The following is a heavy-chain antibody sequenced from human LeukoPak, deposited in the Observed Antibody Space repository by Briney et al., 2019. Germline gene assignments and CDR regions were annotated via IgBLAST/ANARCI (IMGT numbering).Heavy chain of an antibody. J-gene: IGHJ6*04. D-gene: IGHD2-2*01. CDR1: GFTFSDHY. CDR3: ARGGYCSSASCYGDYYGMGV. CDR2: TRNKANTYTT. Sequence: PGGSLRLSCAASGFTFSDHYMDWVRQAPGKGLEWVGRTRNKANTYTTEYAASVKGRSTISRDDSQSSLYLQMNSLKTEDTAVYYCARGGYCSSASCYGDYYGMGVWGKGTTVTVSS. V-gene: IGHV3-72*01.